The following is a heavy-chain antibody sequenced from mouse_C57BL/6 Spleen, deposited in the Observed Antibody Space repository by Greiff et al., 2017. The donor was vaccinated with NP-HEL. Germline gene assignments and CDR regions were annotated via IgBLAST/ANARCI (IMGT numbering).Heavy chain of an antibody. CDR3: ARLGMYGSNAMDY. V-gene: IGHV1-9*01. Sequence: QVQLQQSGAELMKPGASVKLSCKATGYTFTGYWIEWVKQRPGHGLEWIGEILPGSGSTSYNEKFKGKATFTADTSSNTAYMQLSSLTTEDSAIYYCARLGMYGSNAMDYWGQGTSVTVSS. D-gene: IGHD1-1*01. J-gene: IGHJ4*01. CDR1: GYTFTGYW. CDR2: ILPGSGST.